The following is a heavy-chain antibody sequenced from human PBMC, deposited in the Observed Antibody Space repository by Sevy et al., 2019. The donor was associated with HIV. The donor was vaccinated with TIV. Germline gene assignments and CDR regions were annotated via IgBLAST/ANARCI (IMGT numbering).Heavy chain of an antibody. CDR1: GFSFSTYY. CDR2: INRDGSST. J-gene: IGHJ3*02. CDR3: AREITPSGSSGKDAFDI. Sequence: GGSLRLSCAASGFSFSTYYIHWVRQAPGKGLVWASRINRDGSSTSYAESVKGRFTISRDNAKNTVYLQMSSLRDDDTAVYYCAREITPSGSSGKDAFDIWGQGTMVTVSS. D-gene: IGHD1-26*01. V-gene: IGHV3-74*01.